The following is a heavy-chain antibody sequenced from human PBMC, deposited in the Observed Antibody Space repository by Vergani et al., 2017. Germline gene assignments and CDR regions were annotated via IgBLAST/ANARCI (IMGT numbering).Heavy chain of an antibody. V-gene: IGHV3-30*02. D-gene: IGHD2-15*01. CDR1: GFTFNSYG. J-gene: IGHJ4*02. CDR2: IRSDESRR. CDR3: AKEGEGYCSGGTCYPEY. Sequence: QVQLVESGGGVVQPGGSLRLSCAAPGFTFNSYGMHWVRQAPGKGLEWVASIRSDESRRYYGDSMEGPFTISRDNSKNTLYLQMKSLRPEDTAVYYCAKEGEGYCSGGTCYPEYWGQGTLVVVSS.